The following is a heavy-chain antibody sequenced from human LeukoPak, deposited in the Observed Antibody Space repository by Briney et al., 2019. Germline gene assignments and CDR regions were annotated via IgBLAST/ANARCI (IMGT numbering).Heavy chain of an antibody. V-gene: IGHV3-33*08. CDR3: ARGPHQYYYYYGMDV. J-gene: IGHJ6*02. CDR1: GFTFSSYG. D-gene: IGHD2-2*01. Sequence: PGGSLRLSCAASGFTFSSYGMHWVRQAPGKGLEWVAVIWYDGSNKYYADSVKGRFTISRDNSKNTLYLQMNSLRAEDTAVYYCARGPHQYYYYYGMDVWGQGTTVTVSS. CDR2: IWYDGSNK.